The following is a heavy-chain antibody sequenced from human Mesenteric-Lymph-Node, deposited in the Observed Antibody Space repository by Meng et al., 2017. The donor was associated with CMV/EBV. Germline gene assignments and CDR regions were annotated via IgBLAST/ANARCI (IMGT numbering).Heavy chain of an antibody. V-gene: IGHV1-8*01. CDR1: GYTFTSYD. J-gene: IGHJ4*02. CDR2: MNPNSGNT. D-gene: IGHD3-3*01. Sequence: ASVKVSCKASGYTFTSYDINWVRQATGQGLEWMGWMNPNSGNTGYAQKFQGRVTMTTDTSTSTAYMELRSLREDDTAVYYCARDLFVQSLGMDYWGQGTLVTVSS. CDR3: ARDLFVQSLGMDY.